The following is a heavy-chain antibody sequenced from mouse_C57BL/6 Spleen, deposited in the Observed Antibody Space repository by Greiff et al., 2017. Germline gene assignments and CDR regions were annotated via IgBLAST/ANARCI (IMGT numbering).Heavy chain of an antibody. V-gene: IGHV1-82*01. J-gene: IGHJ2*01. D-gene: IGHD1-1*01. CDR2: IYPGDGDT. Sequence: LVESGPELVKPGASVKISCKASGYAFSSSWMNWVKQRPGKGLEWIGRIYPGDGDTNYNGKFKGKATLTADKSSSTAYMQLSSLTSEDSAVYFCAREEEIYSYYFDYWGQGTTLTVSS. CDR3: AREEEIYSYYFDY. CDR1: GYAFSSSW.